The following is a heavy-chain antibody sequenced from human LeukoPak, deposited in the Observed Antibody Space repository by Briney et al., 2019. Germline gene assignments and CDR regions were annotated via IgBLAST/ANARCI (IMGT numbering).Heavy chain of an antibody. J-gene: IGHJ4*02. D-gene: IGHD2-2*01. CDR1: GFTFSSYG. Sequence: GGSLRLSCAASGFTFSSYGMHWVRQAPGKGLEWVAVIWYDGSNKYYADSVKGRFTISRDNSKNTLYLQMNSLRAEDTAVYYCAKVGAASGKYQLLSSFDYWGQGTLVTVSS. CDR2: IWYDGSNK. CDR3: AKVGAASGKYQLLSSFDY. V-gene: IGHV3-33*06.